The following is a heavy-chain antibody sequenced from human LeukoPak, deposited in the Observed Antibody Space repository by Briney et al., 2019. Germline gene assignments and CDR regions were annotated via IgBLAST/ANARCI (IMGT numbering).Heavy chain of an antibody. J-gene: IGHJ4*02. D-gene: IGHD6-13*01. Sequence: PSETLSLTCAVYGGSFSGYYWSWIRQPPGKGLEWIGEIYHSGSTNYNPSLKSRVTISVDTSKNQFSLKLSSVTAADTAVYYCARENAAVVVFDYWGQGTLVTVSS. CDR1: GGSFSGYY. CDR3: ARENAAVVVFDY. V-gene: IGHV4-34*01. CDR2: IYHSGST.